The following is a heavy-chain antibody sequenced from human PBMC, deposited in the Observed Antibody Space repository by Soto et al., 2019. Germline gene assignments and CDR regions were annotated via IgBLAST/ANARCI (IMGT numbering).Heavy chain of an antibody. J-gene: IGHJ5*02. CDR3: ARHLSHLKFGWFDP. CDR1: GFTFSSYA. CDR2: LSDDGSNK. Sequence: QVQLVESGGGVVQPGRSLRLSCAASGFTFSSYAFHWVRQAPGKGLEWVAILSDDGSNKDYAVSVKGRFIIPRDNSRNTLYLQINSLRAEDTAVYYCARHLSHLKFGWFDPWGQGPLVIVSS. D-gene: IGHD3-3*02. V-gene: IGHV3-30-3*01.